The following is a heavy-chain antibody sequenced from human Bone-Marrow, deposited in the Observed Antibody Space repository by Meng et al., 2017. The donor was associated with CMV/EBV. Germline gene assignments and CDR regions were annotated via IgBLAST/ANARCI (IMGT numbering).Heavy chain of an antibody. J-gene: IGHJ3*02. CDR2: IIPIFGTA. D-gene: IGHD2-2*01. CDR1: GYTFTSYG. V-gene: IGHV1-69*05. CDR3: ARTQDCSSTSCYLDAFEI. Sequence: SVKVSCKASGYTFTSYGISWVRQAPGQGLEWMGGIIPIFGTANYAQKFQGRVTITTDESTSTAYMELSSLRSEDTAVYYCARTQDCSSTSCYLDAFEIWGQGTMVTVSS.